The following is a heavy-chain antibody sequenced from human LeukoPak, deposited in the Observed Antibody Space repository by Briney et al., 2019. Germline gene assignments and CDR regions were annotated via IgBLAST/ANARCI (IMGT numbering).Heavy chain of an antibody. V-gene: IGHV3-7*01. CDR2: INQDGREN. Sequence: PGGSLRLSCVASGFTFSGYWMSWVRQAPGKGLEWVANINQDGRENYYLDSVKGRFTIYRDNAKNSLYLLMNGLRAADTAVYYCARYCSDYPFDLWGQGTLVTVSS. CDR1: GFTFSGYW. J-gene: IGHJ4*02. CDR3: ARYCSDYPFDL. D-gene: IGHD4-11*01.